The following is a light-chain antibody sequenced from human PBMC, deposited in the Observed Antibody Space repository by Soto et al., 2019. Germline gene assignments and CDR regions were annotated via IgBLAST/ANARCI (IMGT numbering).Light chain of an antibody. V-gene: IGLV3-21*02. CDR2: HDS. J-gene: IGLJ1*01. CDR1: NIGSKR. CDR3: QVWDSSTDDLYV. Sequence: SYELTQPPSVSVAPGQTASITCGENNIGSKRVHWYQQKPGQAPVVVVYHDSDRPSGIPERFSGSNSGNTATLTISAVDAGDEAAYFCQVWDSSTDDLYVFGPGTKLTVL.